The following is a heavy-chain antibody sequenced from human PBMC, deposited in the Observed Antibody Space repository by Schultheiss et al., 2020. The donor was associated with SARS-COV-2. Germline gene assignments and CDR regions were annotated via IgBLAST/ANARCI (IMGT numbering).Heavy chain of an antibody. D-gene: IGHD1-1*01. J-gene: IGHJ4*02. Sequence: GGSLRLSCAASGFTFSSYGMHWVRQAPGKGLEWVGRIKSKTDGGTTDYAAPVKGRFTISRDDSKNTLYLQMNSLRAEDTAVYYCAKEWHWNVAYFDYWGQGTLVTVSS. CDR1: GFTFSSYG. CDR2: IKSKTDGGTT. CDR3: AKEWHWNVAYFDY. V-gene: IGHV3-15*01.